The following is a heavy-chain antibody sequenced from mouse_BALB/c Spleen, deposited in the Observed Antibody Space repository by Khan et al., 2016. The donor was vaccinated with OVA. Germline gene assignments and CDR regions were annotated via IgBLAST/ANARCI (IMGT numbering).Heavy chain of an antibody. J-gene: IGHJ2*01. CDR2: ISYSGNT. CDR1: GYSITSDNA. CDR3: ARIYGGDVDY. Sequence: EVQLQESGPGLVKPSQSLSLTCTVTGYSITSDNAWNWIRQFPGNKLEWMGYISYSGNTKYNPSLKSRVSITRDTSKNQFFLQLNSVTIEDTATYYCARIYGGDVDYWGQGTTLTVSS. D-gene: IGHD1-1*01. V-gene: IGHV3-2*02.